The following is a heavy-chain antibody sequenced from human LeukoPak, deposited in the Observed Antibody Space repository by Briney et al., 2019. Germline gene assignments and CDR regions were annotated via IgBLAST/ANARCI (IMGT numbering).Heavy chain of an antibody. J-gene: IGHJ6*02. CDR3: AKGAGTFGYGMDV. V-gene: IGHV3-30*18. Sequence: PGRSLRLSCAASGFTFSSYGMHWVRQAPGKGLEWVAVISYDGSNKYYADSVKGRFTISRDNSKNTLYLQMHSLRAEDTAVYYCAKGAGTFGYGMDVWGQGTTVTVSS. CDR2: ISYDGSNK. D-gene: IGHD1-1*01. CDR1: GFTFSSYG.